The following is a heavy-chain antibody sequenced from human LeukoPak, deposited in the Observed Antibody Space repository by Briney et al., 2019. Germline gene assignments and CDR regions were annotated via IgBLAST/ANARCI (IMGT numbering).Heavy chain of an antibody. D-gene: IGHD1-1*01. J-gene: IGHJ6*03. CDR1: GYTFTSYG. Sequence: ASVKVSCKASGYTFTSYGISWVRQAPGQGLEWMGWISAYNGNTNYAQKLQGRVTMTTDTSTSTAYMELRSLRSDDTAGYYCPTTGKIVRSQPHHYYYYMDVWGKGTTVTVSS. CDR2: ISAYNGNT. CDR3: PTTGKIVRSQPHHYYYYMDV. V-gene: IGHV1-18*01.